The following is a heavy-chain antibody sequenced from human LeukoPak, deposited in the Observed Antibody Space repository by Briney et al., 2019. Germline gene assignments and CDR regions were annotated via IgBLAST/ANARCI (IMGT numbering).Heavy chain of an antibody. V-gene: IGHV3-48*03. CDR3: ARLECGSTSCHHTDY. CDR1: GFSFSSYE. Sequence: GGSLRLSCAASGFSFSSYEMNWVRQAPGKGLEWLSYISSSGSTIYYADSVKGRFTISRDNAKNSLYLQMNSLRAEDTAVYYCARLECGSTSCHHTDYWGQGTLVSVSS. D-gene: IGHD2-2*01. J-gene: IGHJ4*02. CDR2: ISSSGSTI.